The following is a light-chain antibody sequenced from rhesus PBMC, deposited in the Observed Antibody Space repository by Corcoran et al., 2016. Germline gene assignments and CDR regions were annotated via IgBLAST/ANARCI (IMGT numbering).Light chain of an antibody. CDR1: SLKTYY. Sequence: SSRLTQEPALSVALGHTVRMTCQGDSLKTYYASWYQQKPGQVPVLVIYGNTNRPSGIPGRFSGSWSGNTGSLTITGAQVEDEADYYCGAWDNSGNHYIFGAGTRLTV. J-gene: IGLJ1*01. CDR2: GNT. V-gene: IGLV3S11*01. CDR3: GAWDNSGNHYI.